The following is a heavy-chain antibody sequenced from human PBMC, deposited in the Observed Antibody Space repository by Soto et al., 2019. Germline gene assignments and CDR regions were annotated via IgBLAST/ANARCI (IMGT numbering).Heavy chain of an antibody. V-gene: IGHV3-23*01. CDR2: ISGSGGST. Sequence: GGSLRLSCAASGISFSRCAMSWVRQAPGKGLEWVSGISGSGGSTYYADSVKGRFTISRDNSKNTLYLQMNSLRAEDTAVYYCAKKNSSSWLYYFDYWGQGTLVTVSS. CDR3: AKKNSSSWLYYFDY. CDR1: GISFSRCA. J-gene: IGHJ4*02. D-gene: IGHD6-13*01.